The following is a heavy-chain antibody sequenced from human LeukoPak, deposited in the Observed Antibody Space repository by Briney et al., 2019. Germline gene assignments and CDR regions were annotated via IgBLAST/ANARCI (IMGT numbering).Heavy chain of an antibody. CDR2: INPNSGGT. J-gene: IGHJ4*02. Sequence: ASVKVSCKASGYIFTGYYMHWVRQAPGQGLEWMGWINPNSGGTNYAHKFQGRVTMTRDTSISTAYMELSRLRSDDTAVYYCARDRPPQLVRPFDYWGQGTLVTVSS. CDR1: GYIFTGYY. CDR3: ARDRPPQLVRPFDY. D-gene: IGHD6-13*01. V-gene: IGHV1-2*07.